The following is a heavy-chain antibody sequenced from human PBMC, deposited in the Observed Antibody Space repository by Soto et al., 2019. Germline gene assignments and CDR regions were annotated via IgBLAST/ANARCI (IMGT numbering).Heavy chain of an antibody. Sequence: ASVKVSCKASGYTFTSYGISWVRQAPGQGLEWMGWISAYNGNTNYAQKHQSRVTMTTDTSTSTAYMELRSLISDDTAVYYCARTYIVATIKQAFDIWGQGTMVTVSS. V-gene: IGHV1-18*01. CDR2: ISAYNGNT. CDR1: GYTFTSYG. J-gene: IGHJ3*02. D-gene: IGHD5-12*01. CDR3: ARTYIVATIKQAFDI.